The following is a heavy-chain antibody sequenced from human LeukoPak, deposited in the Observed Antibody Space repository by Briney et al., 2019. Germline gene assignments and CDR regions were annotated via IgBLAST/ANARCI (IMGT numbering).Heavy chain of an antibody. D-gene: IGHD2-2*01. Sequence: SETLSLTCTVSGGSISSSSYYWGWIRQPPGKGLEWIGSIYYSGSTYYNPSLKSRVTISVDTSKNQFSLKLTSVTAADTAVYYCARGCSSITCYRGGFDYWGQGTLVTVSS. CDR3: ARGCSSITCYRGGFDY. J-gene: IGHJ4*02. V-gene: IGHV4-39*07. CDR1: GGSISSSSYY. CDR2: IYYSGST.